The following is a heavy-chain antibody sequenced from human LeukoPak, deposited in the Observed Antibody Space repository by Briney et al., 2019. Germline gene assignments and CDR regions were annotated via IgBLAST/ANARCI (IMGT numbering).Heavy chain of an antibody. J-gene: IGHJ4*02. CDR2: IHHSGST. Sequence: SETLSLTCTVSGYSIRSGYHWGWIRQPPEKGLEWIGSIHHSGSTYYNPSLKSRVTISVDTSKNQFSLKLSSVTAADTAVYYCARVDWNPDYWGQGTLVTVSS. CDR1: GYSIRSGYH. V-gene: IGHV4-38-2*02. D-gene: IGHD1-1*01. CDR3: ARVDWNPDY.